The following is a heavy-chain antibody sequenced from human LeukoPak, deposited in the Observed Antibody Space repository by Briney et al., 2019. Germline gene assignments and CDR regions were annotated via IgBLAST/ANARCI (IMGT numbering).Heavy chain of an antibody. CDR1: GFTVNSNY. J-gene: IGHJ6*04. CDR2: IYSGGST. V-gene: IGHV3-53*01. D-gene: IGHD3-3*01. CDR3: ARPIGVFWSGACDV. Sequence: PGGSLRLSCGASGFTVNSNYMTWVRQAPGKGLEWVSVIYSGGSTYYADSVKGRFTVSRDNSKNTLYLQMNSLRVEDTAVYYCARPIGVFWSGACDVWGKGTTVTVSS.